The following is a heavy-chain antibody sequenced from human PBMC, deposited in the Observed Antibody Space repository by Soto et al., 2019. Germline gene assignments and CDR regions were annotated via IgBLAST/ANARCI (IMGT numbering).Heavy chain of an antibody. Sequence: SETLSLTCAVYGGSFSGYYWSWIRQPPGKGLEWIGEINHSGSTNYNPSLKSRVTISVDTSKNQFSLKLSSVTAADTAVYYCARARVVLMVYGPSKKNNWFDPWGQGTLVTVSS. CDR2: INHSGST. D-gene: IGHD2-8*01. V-gene: IGHV4-34*01. CDR1: GGSFSGYY. CDR3: ARARVVLMVYGPSKKNNWFDP. J-gene: IGHJ5*02.